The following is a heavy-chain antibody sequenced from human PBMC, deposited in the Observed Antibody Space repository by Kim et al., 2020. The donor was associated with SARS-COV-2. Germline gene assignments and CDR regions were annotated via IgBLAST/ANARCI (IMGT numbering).Heavy chain of an antibody. Sequence: SETLSLTCTVSGGSISSSSYYWGWIRQPPGKGLEWIGSIYYSGSTYYNPSLKSRVTISVDTSKNQFSLKLSSVTAADTAVYYCASPPDYYYGMDVWGQGTTVTVSS. J-gene: IGHJ6*02. CDR1: GGSISSSSYY. CDR2: IYYSGST. V-gene: IGHV4-39*01. CDR3: ASPPDYYYGMDV.